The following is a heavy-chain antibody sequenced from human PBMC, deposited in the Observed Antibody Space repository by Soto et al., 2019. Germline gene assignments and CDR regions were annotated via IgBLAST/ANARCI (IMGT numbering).Heavy chain of an antibody. CDR3: AKSPGGEDSSSWYVY. Sequence: GGSLRLSCAASGFTFSSYWMSWVRQAPGKGLEWVAVISYDGSNKYYADSVKGRFTISRDNSKNTLYLQMNSLRAEDTAVYYCAKSPGGEDSSSWYVYWGQGTLVTVSS. J-gene: IGHJ4*02. V-gene: IGHV3-30*18. CDR1: GFTFSSYW. CDR2: ISYDGSNK. D-gene: IGHD6-13*01.